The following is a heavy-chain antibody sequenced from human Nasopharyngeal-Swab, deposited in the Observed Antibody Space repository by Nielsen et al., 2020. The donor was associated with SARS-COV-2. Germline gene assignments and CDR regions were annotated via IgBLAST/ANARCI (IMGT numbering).Heavy chain of an antibody. Sequence: GESLKISRAASGFTVSSNYMSWVRQAPGKGLEWVSVIYSGGSTYYADSVKGRFTISRDNSKNTLYLQMNSLRAEDTAVYYCTSYLPADYWGQGTLVTVSS. CDR2: IYSGGST. V-gene: IGHV3-53*01. D-gene: IGHD2-2*01. CDR3: TSYLPADY. J-gene: IGHJ4*02. CDR1: GFTVSSNY.